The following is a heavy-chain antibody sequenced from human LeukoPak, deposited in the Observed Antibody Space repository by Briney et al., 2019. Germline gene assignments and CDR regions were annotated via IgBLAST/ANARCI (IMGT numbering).Heavy chain of an antibody. Sequence: TGGSLRLSCVASGFTFSSYWMHWVRQDPRKRLVWVSRINSDGRNINYADSVRGRFTISRDNAKNTLYLQMNTLRVEDTAVYYCTRDLMDYDVSTGLHHYYMDVWGQGTTVAVSS. V-gene: IGHV3-74*01. J-gene: IGHJ6*02. D-gene: IGHD3-9*01. CDR3: TRDLMDYDVSTGLHHYYMDV. CDR1: GFTFSSYW. CDR2: INSDGRNI.